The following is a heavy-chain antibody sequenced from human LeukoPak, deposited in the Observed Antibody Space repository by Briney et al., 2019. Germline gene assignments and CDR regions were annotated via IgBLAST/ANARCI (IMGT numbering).Heavy chain of an antibody. CDR3: AESSGNYLYFDY. D-gene: IGHD3-10*01. J-gene: IGHJ4*02. Sequence: GGSLRLSCAASGFTFSSYAMSWVRQAPGKGLEWVSAISGSGGSTYYADSVKGRFTISRDNSKNTLYLQMNSLRAEDTAVYYCAESSGNYLYFDYWGQGTLVTVSS. CDR1: GFTFSSYA. CDR2: ISGSGGST. V-gene: IGHV3-23*01.